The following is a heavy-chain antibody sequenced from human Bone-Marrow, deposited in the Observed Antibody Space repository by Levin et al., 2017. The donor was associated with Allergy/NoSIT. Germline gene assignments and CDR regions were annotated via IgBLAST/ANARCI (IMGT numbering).Heavy chain of an antibody. CDR1: GGTFNSYG. V-gene: IGHV1-69*13. D-gene: IGHD6-6*01. J-gene: IGHJ1*01. CDR2: IIPMFGTA. CDR3: ARLTDYSTSSH. Sequence: GASVKVSCKASGGTFNSYGIYWVRQAPGQGLEWMGGIIPMFGTADYAQKFQGRVTITADESTTTAYMELSSLRSEDTAVYYCARLTDYSTSSHWGQGTLVTVSS.